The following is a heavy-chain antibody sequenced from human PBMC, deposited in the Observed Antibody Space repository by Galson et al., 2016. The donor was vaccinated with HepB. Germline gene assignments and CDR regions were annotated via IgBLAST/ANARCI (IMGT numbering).Heavy chain of an antibody. CDR1: GYDFTGYY. Sequence: SVKVSCKASGYDFTGYYMHWVRQAPGQGLEWMGWINPYSGGTNYAQKLQGWVTMTRDTSISTAYMELTSLTSDDTAVYYCAIANDYCGGGNCYFDYWGQGTRVTVSS. CDR3: AIANDYCGGGNCYFDY. D-gene: IGHD2-15*01. J-gene: IGHJ4*02. V-gene: IGHV1-2*04. CDR2: INPYSGGT.